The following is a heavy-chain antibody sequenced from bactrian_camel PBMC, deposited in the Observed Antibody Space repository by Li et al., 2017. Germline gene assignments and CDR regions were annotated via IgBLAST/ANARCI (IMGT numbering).Heavy chain of an antibody. Sequence: HVQLVESGGGSVQAGGSLNLSCTISGNMRSRHCFGWFRQVPGKEREGVATVESDGSKRYSDSVKGRFTISQDNDKNTLFLHLNNLKPEDSAMYYCAADRCLSLPPEGWDVLIGGDYSAQGTQVTVS. J-gene: IGHJ4*01. CDR2: VESDGSK. CDR1: GNMRSRHC. V-gene: IGHV3S53*01. D-gene: IGHD5*01.